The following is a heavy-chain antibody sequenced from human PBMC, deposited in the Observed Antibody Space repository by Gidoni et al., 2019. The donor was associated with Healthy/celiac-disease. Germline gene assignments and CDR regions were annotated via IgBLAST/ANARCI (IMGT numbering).Heavy chain of an antibody. V-gene: IGHV1-69*12. CDR1: GGTFSSYA. Sequence: QVQLVQSGAEGRKRGSSVKVSCKAAGGTFSSYAISWVRQAPGQGLEWMGGIIPIFGTANYAQKSQCRVTITADDSTSTAYMALSSLRSDDTAVYYCLATHYWGQPTLVTVSS. CDR3: LATHY. J-gene: IGHJ4*02. CDR2: IIPIFGTA.